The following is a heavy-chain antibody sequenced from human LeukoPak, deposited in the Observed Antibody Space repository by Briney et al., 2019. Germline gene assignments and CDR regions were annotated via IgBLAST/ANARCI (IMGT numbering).Heavy chain of an antibody. CDR1: GFTFSDYY. D-gene: IGHD3-10*01. J-gene: IGHJ4*02. V-gene: IGHV3-11*06. Sequence: PGGSLRLSCAASGFTFSDYYMSWIRQAPGKGLEWVSYISSSSSYTNYADSVKGRFTISRDNAKNSLYLQMNSLRAEDTAVYHCASEWASGSPFDYWGQGTLVTVSS. CDR2: ISSSSSYT. CDR3: ASEWASGSPFDY.